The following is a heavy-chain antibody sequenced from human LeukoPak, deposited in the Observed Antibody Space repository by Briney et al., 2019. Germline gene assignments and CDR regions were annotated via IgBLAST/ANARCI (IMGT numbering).Heavy chain of an antibody. CDR3: ARGVEPLAANTLAY. CDR2: LYSDGNT. Sequence: GGSLRLSCAASGFTVITNDMTWVRQAPGKGLEWVSVLYSDGNTKYADSVQGRFTISRDNSKNTLYLEMNSLSPDDTAVYYCARGVEPLAANTLAYCCHGTLVIGSS. CDR1: GFTVITND. J-gene: IGHJ4*01. V-gene: IGHV3-53*01. D-gene: IGHD1-14*01.